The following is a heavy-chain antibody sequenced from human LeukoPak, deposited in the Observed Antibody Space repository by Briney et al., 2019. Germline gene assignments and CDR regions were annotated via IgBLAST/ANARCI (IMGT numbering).Heavy chain of an antibody. CDR2: IYYFGST. CDR3: ARDRAVPAAEGLYYYYYGMDV. Sequence: SETLSLTCTVSGGSISSYYWSWIRQPPGKGLEWIGYIYYFGSTNYNPSLKSRVTMSVDTSKNQFSLKLSSVTAADTAVYYCARDRAVPAAEGLYYYYYGMDVWGQGTTVTVSS. CDR1: GGSISSYY. J-gene: IGHJ6*02. D-gene: IGHD2-2*01. V-gene: IGHV4-59*12.